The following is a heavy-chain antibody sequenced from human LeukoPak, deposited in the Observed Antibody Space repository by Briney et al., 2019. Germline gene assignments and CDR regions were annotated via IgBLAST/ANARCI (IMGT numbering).Heavy chain of an antibody. CDR3: ARLDGGNSGVVDV. V-gene: IGHV5-51*01. J-gene: IGHJ6*04. Sequence: GESLQISCKGSGYSFTSYWIGWVRQMPQKGLEWMGIIYPGDSDTRSSPSFQGQATISADKSISTAYLQWSSLKASDTAMYYCARLDGGNSGVVDVWGKGTTVTVSS. CDR2: IYPGDSDT. CDR1: GYSFTSYW. D-gene: IGHD4-23*01.